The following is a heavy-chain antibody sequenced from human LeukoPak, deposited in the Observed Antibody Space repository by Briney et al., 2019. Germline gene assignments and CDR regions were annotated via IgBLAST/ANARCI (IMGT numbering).Heavy chain of an antibody. D-gene: IGHD3-9*01. CDR2: ISGSGGST. CDR1: GFTFSSYG. V-gene: IGHV3-23*01. Sequence: GGSLRLSCAASGFTFSSYGMSWVRQAPGKGLEWVSAISGSGGSTYYADSVKGRFTISRDNSKNTLYLQMNSLRAEDTAVYYCAKRATNFDRLLYYFDYWGQGTLVTVSS. CDR3: AKRATNFDRLLYYFDY. J-gene: IGHJ4*02.